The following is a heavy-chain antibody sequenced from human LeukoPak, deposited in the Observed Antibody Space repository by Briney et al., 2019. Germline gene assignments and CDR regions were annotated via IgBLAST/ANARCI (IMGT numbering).Heavy chain of an antibody. D-gene: IGHD2-2*01. CDR3: ARDAGHQFDH. Sequence: PSETLSLTCNVSGASMSGNFWTWIRQPPGKGLEWIGYIHHSGSAFYSPSLKSRVTISLDTSKAQYSLILKSVTAADTAVYYCARDAGHQFDHRGQGTLITVSS. V-gene: IGHV4-59*01. CDR2: IHHSGSA. J-gene: IGHJ4*02. CDR1: GASMSGNF.